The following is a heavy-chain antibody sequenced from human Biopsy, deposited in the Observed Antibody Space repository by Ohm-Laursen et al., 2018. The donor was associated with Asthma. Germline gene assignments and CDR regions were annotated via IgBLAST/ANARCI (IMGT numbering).Heavy chain of an antibody. CDR3: AKGEWELLEANFDY. Sequence: SLRLSCSASGFTFDDYAMHWVRQAPGKGLEWVSGISWNSGSIGYADSVKGRFTISRDNAKNSLYLQMNSLRAEDTALYYCAKGEWELLEANFDYWGQGTLGTASS. CDR1: GFTFDDYA. D-gene: IGHD1-26*01. CDR2: ISWNSGSI. V-gene: IGHV3-9*01. J-gene: IGHJ4*02.